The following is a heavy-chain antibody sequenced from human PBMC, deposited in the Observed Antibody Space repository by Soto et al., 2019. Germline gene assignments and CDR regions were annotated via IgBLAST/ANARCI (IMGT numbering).Heavy chain of an antibody. CDR2: IYYSGST. CDR1: GGSISSGDYY. CDR3: ARSQDIVVVVAAGYFDY. J-gene: IGHJ4*02. D-gene: IGHD2-15*01. Sequence: SETVCLTCTVSGGSISSGDYYWRWIRQPPGKGLEWIGYIYYSGSTYYNPSLKGRVTISVDTSKNQFSLKLSSVTAADTAVYYCARSQDIVVVVAAGYFDYWGQGTLVTVSS. V-gene: IGHV4-30-4*01.